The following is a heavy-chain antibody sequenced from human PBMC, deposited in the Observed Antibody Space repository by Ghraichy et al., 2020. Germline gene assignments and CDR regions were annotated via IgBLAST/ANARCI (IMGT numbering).Heavy chain of an antibody. CDR2: IRYDGSNK. J-gene: IGHJ6*02. CDR1: GFTFSTYG. CDR3: AKDGWEYASTWYALYGMDV. D-gene: IGHD6-13*01. Sequence: GESLNISCAVSGFTFSTYGMHWVRQAPGKGPEWVAFIRYDGSNKYYVDSVKGRFTISRDNSKNTLYLQMNSLRAEDTAVYYCAKDGWEYASTWYALYGMDVWGQGTTVTVSS. V-gene: IGHV3-30*02.